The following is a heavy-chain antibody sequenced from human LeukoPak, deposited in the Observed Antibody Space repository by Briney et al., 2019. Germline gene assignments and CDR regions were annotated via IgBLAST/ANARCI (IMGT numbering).Heavy chain of an antibody. CDR1: GGSISSGDYY. V-gene: IGHV4-30-4*01. Sequence: SQTLSLTCTVSGGSISSGDYYWSWIRQPPGTGLEWIGYIYYSGSTYYNPSLKSRVTISVDTSKNQFSLKLSSVTAADTAVYYCARALEGLRGDNWFDPWGQGTLVTVSS. CDR2: IYYSGST. D-gene: IGHD3-3*01. J-gene: IGHJ5*02. CDR3: ARALEGLRGDNWFDP.